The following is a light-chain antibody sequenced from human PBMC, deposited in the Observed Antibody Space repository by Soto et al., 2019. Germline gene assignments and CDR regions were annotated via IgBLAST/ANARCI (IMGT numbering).Light chain of an antibody. CDR2: DAS. V-gene: IGKV3-11*01. CDR1: QSVSTF. Sequence: VLTQSPATLSLAPGERATLSCRASQSVSTFLAWYQQKPGQAPRLLIYDASTRATGIPARFSGSGSGTDFTLTISSLEPEDFAVYYCQQRSIWPPWTFGQGTKVEI. CDR3: QQRSIWPPWT. J-gene: IGKJ1*01.